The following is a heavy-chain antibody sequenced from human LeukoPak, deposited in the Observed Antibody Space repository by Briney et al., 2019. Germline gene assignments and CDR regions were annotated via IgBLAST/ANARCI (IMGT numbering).Heavy chain of an antibody. Sequence: PSQTLSLTCTVSGGSISSGSYYWSWIRQPPGKGLEWIGEINHSGSTNYNPSLKSRVTISVDTSKNQFSLKLSSVTAADTAVYYCASLSVYCSSTSCYEDYWGQGTLVTVSS. J-gene: IGHJ4*02. CDR1: GGSISSGSYY. V-gene: IGHV4-39*07. CDR3: ASLSVYCSSTSCYEDY. CDR2: INHSGST. D-gene: IGHD2-2*01.